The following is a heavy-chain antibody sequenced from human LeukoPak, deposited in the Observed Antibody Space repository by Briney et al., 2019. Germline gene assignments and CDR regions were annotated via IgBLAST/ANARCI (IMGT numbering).Heavy chain of an antibody. V-gene: IGHV3-30*18. CDR2: TSHDESDK. D-gene: IGHD4-11*01. CDR1: GFTFSSYG. CDR3: AKFAKQFWADPSHRAFDI. J-gene: IGHJ3*02. Sequence: GGSLRLSCATSGFTFSSYGMHWVRQAPGKGLEWVAVTSHDESDKYYADSVKGRFTISKDNSKNTLFLQMNSLRPEDTAMYYCAKFAKQFWADPSHRAFDIWGQGTMVTVSS.